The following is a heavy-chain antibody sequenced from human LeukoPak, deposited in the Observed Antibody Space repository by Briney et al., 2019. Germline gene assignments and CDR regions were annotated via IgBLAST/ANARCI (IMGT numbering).Heavy chain of an antibody. CDR2: IYSVGKT. J-gene: IGHJ4*02. CDR1: GFTLSGTY. V-gene: IGHV3-53*01. D-gene: IGHD2-15*01. CDR3: ASRHCSCGSCYFAGADPFDY. Sequence: GGSLTLSCAASGFTLSGTYMSWVRPAPAKGRAWVSVIYSVGKTYYADSGKGRFTISRDNSKNTLYLQMNSLRAEDTAVYYCASRHCSCGSCYFAGADPFDYWGQGTLVTVSS.